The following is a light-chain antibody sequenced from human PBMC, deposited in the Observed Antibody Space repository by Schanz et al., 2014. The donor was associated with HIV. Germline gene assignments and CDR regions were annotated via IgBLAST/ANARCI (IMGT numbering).Light chain of an antibody. Sequence: QSVLTQPPSASGTPGQRVTISCSGSTSNIGSNHVDWYQQLPGTAPRLLIQANNQRPSGVPDRFSGSKSGTSASLAISGLRSGDEADYYCAAWDDSLNGYVFGSGTKLTVL. J-gene: IGLJ1*01. CDR2: ANN. CDR1: TSNIGSNH. V-gene: IGLV1-44*01. CDR3: AAWDDSLNGYV.